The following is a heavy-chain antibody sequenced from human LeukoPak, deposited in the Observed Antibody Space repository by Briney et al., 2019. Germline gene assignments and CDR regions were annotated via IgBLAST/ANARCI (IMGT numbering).Heavy chain of an antibody. J-gene: IGHJ4*02. CDR2: IRYDGLKK. D-gene: IGHD2-21*01. CDR3: AKDRETFSSYGYFDY. CDR1: GFTFSTYD. V-gene: IGHV3-30*02. Sequence: PGGSLRLPCATSGFTFSTYDMHWVRQAPGKGLEWVAHIRYDGLKKRYADSVRGRVTVSRDNSKNTLYLQMNSLRAEDTAVYYCAKDRETFSSYGYFDYWGQGTLVPVSS.